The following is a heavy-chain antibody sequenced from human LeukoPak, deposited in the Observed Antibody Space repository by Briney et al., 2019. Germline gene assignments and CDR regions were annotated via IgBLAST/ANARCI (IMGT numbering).Heavy chain of an antibody. Sequence: ASVKVSCKASGFSLTNNYMHWVRQAPGQGLEWMGYMRPTDGYTGFAPKFQGGVTVTGDMSTNTFYMELSSLRSDDTAVYYCAREGAVALKHFDIWGQGTLVTVSS. D-gene: IGHD6-19*01. J-gene: IGHJ4*02. CDR1: GFSLTNNY. CDR3: AREGAVALKHFDI. CDR2: MRPTDGYT. V-gene: IGHV1-46*01.